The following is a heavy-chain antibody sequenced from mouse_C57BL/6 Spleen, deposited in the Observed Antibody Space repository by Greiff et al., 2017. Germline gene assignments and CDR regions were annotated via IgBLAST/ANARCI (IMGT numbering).Heavy chain of an antibody. CDR2: INPSNGGT. J-gene: IGHJ2*01. D-gene: IGHD1-2*01. V-gene: IGHV1-53*01. Sequence: VKLQQPGTELVKPGASVKLSCKASGYTFTSYWMHWVKQRPGQGLEWIGNINPSNGGTNYNEKFKSKATLTVDKSSSTAYMQRSSLTSEDSAVYYCARDGTTAHYFDYWGQGTTLTVSS. CDR1: GYTFTSYW. CDR3: ARDGTTAHYFDY.